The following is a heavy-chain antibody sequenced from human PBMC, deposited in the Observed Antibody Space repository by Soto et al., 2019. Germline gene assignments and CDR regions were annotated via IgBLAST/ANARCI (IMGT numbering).Heavy chain of an antibody. CDR1: GGTFSRYS. Sequence: QVQLVQSGAEVKKPGSSVKVSCKASGGTFSRYSITWVRQAPGHGLEWIGRIIPIFGIASYAQKFQGRVTITAYESTTTAYMELSSLRFDVTAVYYCAREDRDRETGLVPAAIDGMVVWGQGTTVTVSS. J-gene: IGHJ6*01. V-gene: IGHV1-69*08. CDR2: IIPIFGIA. CDR3: AREDRDRETGLVPAAIDGMVV. D-gene: IGHD2-2*01.